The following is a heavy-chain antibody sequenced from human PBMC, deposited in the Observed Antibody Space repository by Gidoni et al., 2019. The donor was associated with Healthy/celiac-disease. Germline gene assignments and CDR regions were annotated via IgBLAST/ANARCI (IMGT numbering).Heavy chain of an antibody. J-gene: IGHJ4*02. V-gene: IGHV3-23*01. CDR3: AKGPYYDFWSGSNWEYYFDY. Sequence: EVQLLESWGGLVQPGGSLRRSCAASGFTFRSYAMSWVRQAPGKGLEWVSAISGSGGSTYYADSVKGRFTISRDNSKNTLYLQMNSLRAEDTAVYYCAKGPYYDFWSGSNWEYYFDYWGQGTLVTVSS. CDR1: GFTFRSYA. D-gene: IGHD3-3*01. CDR2: ISGSGGST.